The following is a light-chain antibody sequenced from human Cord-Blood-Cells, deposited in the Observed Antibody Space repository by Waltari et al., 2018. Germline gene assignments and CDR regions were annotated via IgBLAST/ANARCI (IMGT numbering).Light chain of an antibody. V-gene: IGLV2-23*01. CDR3: CSYAGSSTWV. J-gene: IGLJ3*02. Sequence: QSALTPPAPVSGSPGQSITISCTGTSSDVGSYNLLSWYQQHPGKAPKLMIYEGSKRPSGVSNRFSGSKSGNTASLTISGLQAEDEADYYCCSYAGSSTWVFGGGTKLTVL. CDR1: SSDVGSYNL. CDR2: EGS.